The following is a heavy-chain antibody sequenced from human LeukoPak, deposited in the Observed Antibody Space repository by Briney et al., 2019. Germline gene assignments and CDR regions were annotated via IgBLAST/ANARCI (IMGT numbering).Heavy chain of an antibody. Sequence: PSETLSLTCAVYGGSFSGYYWSWIRQPPGKGLEWIGEINHSGSTNYNPSLKSRVTISVDTSKNQSSLKLSSVTAADTAVYYCARVPGWNYYYFDYWGQGTLVTVSS. J-gene: IGHJ4*02. V-gene: IGHV4-34*01. D-gene: IGHD1-7*01. CDR1: GGSFSGYY. CDR3: ARVPGWNYYYFDY. CDR2: INHSGST.